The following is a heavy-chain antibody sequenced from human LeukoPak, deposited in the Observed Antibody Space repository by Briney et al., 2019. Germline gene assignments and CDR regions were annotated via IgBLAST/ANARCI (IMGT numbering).Heavy chain of an antibody. V-gene: IGHV4-59*01. CDR3: AREPLTGDQSDAFDI. D-gene: IGHD7-27*01. J-gene: IGHJ3*02. CDR2: IYYSGST. CDR1: GGSISSYY. Sequence: RSSETLSLTCTVSGGSISSYYWSWIRQPPGKGLEWIGYIYYSGSTNYNPSLKSRVTISVDTSKNQFSLKLSSVTAADTAVYYCAREPLTGDQSDAFDIWGQGTMVTVSS.